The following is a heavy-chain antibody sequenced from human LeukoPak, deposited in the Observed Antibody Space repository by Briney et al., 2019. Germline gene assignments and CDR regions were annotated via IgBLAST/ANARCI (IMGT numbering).Heavy chain of an antibody. Sequence: ASVKVSCKASGGTLSSYAISWVRQAPGQGLEWMGRIIPILGIANYAQKFQGRVTITADKSTSTAYMELSSLRSEDTAVYYCARDHIVVVPAAAPGWFDPWGQGTLVTVSS. V-gene: IGHV1-69*04. CDR2: IIPILGIA. CDR3: ARDHIVVVPAAAPGWFDP. D-gene: IGHD2-2*01. J-gene: IGHJ5*02. CDR1: GGTLSSYA.